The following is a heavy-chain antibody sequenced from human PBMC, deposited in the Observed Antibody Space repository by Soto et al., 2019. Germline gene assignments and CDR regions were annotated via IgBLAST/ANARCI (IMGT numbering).Heavy chain of an antibody. D-gene: IGHD4-17*01. CDR3: EREPAYTVTTNGGVDY. CDR1: GFTFSSYS. Sequence: GGSLRLSCAASGFTFSSYSMNWVRQAPGKGLEWVSSISSSSSYIYYADSVKGRFTISRDNAKNSLYLQMNSLRAEDTAVYYCEREPAYTVTTNGGVDYWGQGTLVTVSS. V-gene: IGHV3-21*01. CDR2: ISSSSSYI. J-gene: IGHJ4*02.